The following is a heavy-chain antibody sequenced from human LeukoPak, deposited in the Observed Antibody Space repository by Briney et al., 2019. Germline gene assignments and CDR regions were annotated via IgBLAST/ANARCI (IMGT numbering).Heavy chain of an antibody. CDR1: GFTFDDYA. V-gene: IGHV3-9*01. D-gene: IGHD6-19*01. Sequence: GMSLRLSYAASGFTFDDYAMHWVRQAPGKGLEWVSGISWNSGSIGYADSVKGRFTISRDNAKNSLYLQMNSLRAEDTALYYCAKFSRSGWYYFDYWGQGTLVTVSS. CDR2: ISWNSGSI. CDR3: AKFSRSGWYYFDY. J-gene: IGHJ4*02.